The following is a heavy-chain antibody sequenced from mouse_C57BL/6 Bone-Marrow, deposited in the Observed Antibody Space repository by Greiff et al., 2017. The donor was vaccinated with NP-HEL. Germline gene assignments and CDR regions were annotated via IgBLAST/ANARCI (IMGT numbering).Heavy chain of an antibody. V-gene: IGHV3-6*01. D-gene: IGHD2-5*01. CDR1: GYSITSGYY. CDR3: ARGNSNYPGY. J-gene: IGHJ2*01. CDR2: IRYDGSN. Sequence: EVQLVESGPGLVKPSQSLSLTCSVTGYSITSGYYWNWIRQFPGNKLEWMGYIRYDGSNNYNPSLKNRISITRDTSKNQFFLKLNSVTTEDTATYYCARGNSNYPGYWGQGTTLTVSS.